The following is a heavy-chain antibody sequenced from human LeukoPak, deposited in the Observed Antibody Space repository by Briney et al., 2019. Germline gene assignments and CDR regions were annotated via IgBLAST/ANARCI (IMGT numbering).Heavy chain of an antibody. Sequence: GGSLRLSRSASGFTFSSHDMHWVRQAPGKGLEWVARIIYDGSNKYYADSVKGRITISRDNSKNTLYLQMNSLRAEDTAVYYCAKGSYYFDYWGQGTLVTVSS. CDR3: AKGSYYFDY. V-gene: IGHV3-30*02. J-gene: IGHJ4*02. CDR2: IIYDGSNK. CDR1: GFTFSSHD.